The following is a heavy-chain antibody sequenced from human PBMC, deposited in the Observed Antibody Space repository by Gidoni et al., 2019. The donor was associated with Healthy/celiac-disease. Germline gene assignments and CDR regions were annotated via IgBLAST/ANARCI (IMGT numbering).Heavy chain of an antibody. D-gene: IGHD5-12*01. CDR2: IRSKAYGGTT. CDR1: GFTFGDYD. CDR3: TRVNGYNSYYFDY. J-gene: IGHJ4*02. V-gene: IGHV3-49*05. Sequence: EVQLVESGGGLVTPGRSLRLSCTASGFTFGDYDMSWFRQAPGKGLEWVGFIRSKAYGGTTEYAASVKGRFTISRDDSKSIAYLQMNSLKTEDTAVYYCTRVNGYNSYYFDYWGQGTLVTVSS.